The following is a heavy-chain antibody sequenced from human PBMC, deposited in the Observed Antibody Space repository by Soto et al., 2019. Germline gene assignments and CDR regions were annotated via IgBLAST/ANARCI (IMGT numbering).Heavy chain of an antibody. Sequence: SQTLSLTCAISGDSVSSNSAAWNWIRQSPSRGLEWLGRTYYRSKWYNNYAVSVKSRITINPDTSKNQFSVQLKSVTPEDTAVYYCASAGLELPYNWFDPWGPGTLLTVSS. V-gene: IGHV6-1*01. J-gene: IGHJ5*02. CDR1: GDSVSSNSAA. D-gene: IGHD1-7*01. CDR2: TYYRSKWYN. CDR3: ASAGLELPYNWFDP.